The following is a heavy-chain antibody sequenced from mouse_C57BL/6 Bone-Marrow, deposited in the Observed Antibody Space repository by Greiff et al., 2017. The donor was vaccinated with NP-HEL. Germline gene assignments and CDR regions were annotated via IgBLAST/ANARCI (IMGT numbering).Heavy chain of an antibody. Sequence: VKLMESGAELMKPGASVKLSCKATGYTFTGYWIEWVKQRPGHGLEWIGEILPGSGSTNYNEKFKGKATFTADTSSNTAYMQLSSLTTEDSAIYYCASFYYYGSSLGYWYFDVWGTGTTVTVSS. CDR2: ILPGSGST. CDR1: GYTFTGYW. J-gene: IGHJ1*03. V-gene: IGHV1-9*01. CDR3: ASFYYYGSSLGYWYFDV. D-gene: IGHD1-1*01.